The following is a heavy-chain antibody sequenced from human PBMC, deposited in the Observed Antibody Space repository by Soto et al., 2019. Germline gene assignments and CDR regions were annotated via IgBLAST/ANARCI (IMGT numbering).Heavy chain of an antibody. CDR1: GFTFGSYE. D-gene: IGHD6-19*01. J-gene: IGHJ4*02. Sequence: PGGSLRLSCAASGFTFGSYEMNWVRQAPGKGLEWVSYSSGSTIYYADSVKGRFTISRDNSKNTLFLQMDSLRVDDTGVYYCALTRRSSLLEVAGPGFEYWGQGTLVTVSS. V-gene: IGHV3-48*03. CDR3: ALTRRSSLLEVAGPGFEY. CDR2: SSGSTI.